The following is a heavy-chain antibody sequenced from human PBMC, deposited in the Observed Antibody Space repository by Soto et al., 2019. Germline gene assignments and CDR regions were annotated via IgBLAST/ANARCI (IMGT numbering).Heavy chain of an antibody. J-gene: IGHJ2*01. V-gene: IGHV3-33*01. CDR2: IWYDGSNT. Sequence: QVQLVESGGGVVQPGRSLRLSCAASGFTFRNYGMHWVRQAPGKGLEWVALIWYDGSNTFYADSVKGRFTISRDNSKSTLHMEMNSLGAEDTAVYYCTRDVSYRYFDLWGRGSLVTVSS. CDR3: TRDVSYRYFDL. CDR1: GFTFRNYG.